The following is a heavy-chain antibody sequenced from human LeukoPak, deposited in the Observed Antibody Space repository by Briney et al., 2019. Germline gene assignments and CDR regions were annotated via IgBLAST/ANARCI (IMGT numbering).Heavy chain of an antibody. J-gene: IGHJ4*02. V-gene: IGHV3-30*02. D-gene: IGHD3-10*01. CDR1: GFTFSSYG. CDR3: AKDRNYYGSGEPFDY. Sequence: PGGSLRLSCAASGFTFSSYGMHWVRQAPGKGLEGVAFIRYDGSNKYYADSVKGRFTISRDNSKNTLYLQMNRLTADDTAVYYCAKDRNYYGSGEPFDYWGQGTLVTVSS. CDR2: IRYDGSNK.